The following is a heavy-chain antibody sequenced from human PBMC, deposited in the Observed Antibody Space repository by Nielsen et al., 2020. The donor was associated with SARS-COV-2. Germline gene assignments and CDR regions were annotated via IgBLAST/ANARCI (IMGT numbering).Heavy chain of an antibody. CDR3: ARVLPQLVFDYYGMDV. D-gene: IGHD6-13*01. Sequence: ASVKVSCKASGYTFTSYAMHWVRQAPGQRLEWMGWINAGNGNTKYSQKFQGRVTITRDTSASTAYMELSSLRSEDTAVYYCARVLPQLVFDYYGMDVWGQGTTVTVSS. V-gene: IGHV1-3*01. CDR2: INAGNGNT. J-gene: IGHJ6*02. CDR1: GYTFTSYA.